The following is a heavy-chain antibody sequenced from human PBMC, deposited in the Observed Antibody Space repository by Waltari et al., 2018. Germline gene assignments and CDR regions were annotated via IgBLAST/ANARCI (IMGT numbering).Heavy chain of an antibody. V-gene: IGHV3-66*02. J-gene: IGHJ4*02. CDR3: ARDPPGVAAAGPGRG. CDR2: IYSSVST. D-gene: IGHD6-25*01. Sequence: EVQLVESGGGLVQPGGSLRLSCAASGITVGNNYMSWVRQAPGKGLELISLIYSSVSTYNADSVKGRFTISRDNSKNTLYLQMNSLRSEDTAVYFCARDPPGVAAAGPGRGWGQGTLVTVSS. CDR1: GITVGNNY.